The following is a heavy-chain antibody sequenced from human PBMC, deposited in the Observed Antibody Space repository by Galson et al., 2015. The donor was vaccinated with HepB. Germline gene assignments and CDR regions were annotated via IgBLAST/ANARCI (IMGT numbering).Heavy chain of an antibody. CDR3: ARAGYCGGDCRWFDP. V-gene: IGHV1-2*04. J-gene: IGHJ5*02. CDR1: GYTFTGYY. CDR2: INPNSGGT. Sequence: SVKVSCKASGYTFTGYYMHWVRQAPGQGLEWMGWINPNSGGTNYAQKFQGWVTMTRDTSISTAYMELSRLRSDDTAVYYCARAGYCGGDCRWFDPWGQGTLVTVSS. D-gene: IGHD2-21*02.